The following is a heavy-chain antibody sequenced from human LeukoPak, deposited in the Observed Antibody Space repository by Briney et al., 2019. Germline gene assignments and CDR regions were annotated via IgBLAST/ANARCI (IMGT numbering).Heavy chain of an antibody. CDR2: IYRGGRT. CDR3: ARDRELRYFDWLPTPYYYYYGMDV. D-gene: IGHD3-9*01. CDR1: GFTVSSNY. Sequence: GGSLRLSCAASGFTVSSNYMSWVRQAPGKGLEWVSVIYRGGRTYYADSVKGRLTISRDNSKNTLYLQMNSLRAEDTAVYYCARDRELRYFDWLPTPYYYYYGMDVWGQGTTVTVSS. J-gene: IGHJ6*02. V-gene: IGHV3-66*02.